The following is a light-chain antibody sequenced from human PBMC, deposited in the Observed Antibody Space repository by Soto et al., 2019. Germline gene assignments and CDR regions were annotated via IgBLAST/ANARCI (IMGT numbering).Light chain of an antibody. J-gene: IGKJ1*01. CDR3: QQYNNWPRT. V-gene: IGKV3-15*01. CDR1: QSVSTN. Sequence: VMTQSPATLSVSPGASATLSCRASQSVSTNLAWYQQKTGQVPRVLIYGASTRATEIPDRLSGSGSGTELNLTIDRLQSEDFAVYYCQQYNNWPRTCGQGTKVDIK. CDR2: GAS.